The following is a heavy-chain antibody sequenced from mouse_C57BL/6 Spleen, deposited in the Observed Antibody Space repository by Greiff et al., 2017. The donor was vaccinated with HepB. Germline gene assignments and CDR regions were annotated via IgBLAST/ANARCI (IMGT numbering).Heavy chain of an antibody. V-gene: IGHV1-82*01. CDR1: GYAFSSSW. J-gene: IGHJ2*01. D-gene: IGHD1-1*01. CDR2: IYPGDGDT. CDR3: ANYYYGSSYDY. Sequence: VQLQQSGPELVKPGASVKISCKASGYAFSSSWMNWVKQRPGKGLEWIGRIYPGDGDTNYNGKFKGKATLTADKSSITAYMQLSSLTSEDSAVYFCANYYYGSSYDYWGQGSTLTVSS.